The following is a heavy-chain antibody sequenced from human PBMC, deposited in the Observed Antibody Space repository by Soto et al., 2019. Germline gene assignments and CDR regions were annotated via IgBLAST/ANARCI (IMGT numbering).Heavy chain of an antibody. D-gene: IGHD3-3*01. J-gene: IGHJ4*02. CDR1: GYTFTSYG. CDR2: ISAYNGNT. Sequence: VASVKVSCKASGYTFTSYGISWVRQAPGQGLEWMGWISAYNGNTNYAQKLQGRVTMTTDTSTSTAYMELRSLRSDDTAVYYCARGSFDFWSGYQYDYWGQGTLVTVSS. CDR3: ARGSFDFWSGYQYDY. V-gene: IGHV1-18*01.